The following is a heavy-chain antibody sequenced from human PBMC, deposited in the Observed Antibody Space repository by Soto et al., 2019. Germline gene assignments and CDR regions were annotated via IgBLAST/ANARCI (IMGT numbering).Heavy chain of an antibody. CDR2: IGGTSGST. CDR3: AKRRGDGYFDL. J-gene: IGHJ2*01. D-gene: IGHD7-27*01. CDR1: GFTFSNFV. Sequence: LRLSCAASGFTFSNFVMSWVRRAPGKGLGWVSAIGGTSGSTYYADSVKGRFTISRDNSKNTLSLQMNSLRAEDTAVYYCAKRRGDGYFDLWGRGTRVTFSS. V-gene: IGHV3-23*01.